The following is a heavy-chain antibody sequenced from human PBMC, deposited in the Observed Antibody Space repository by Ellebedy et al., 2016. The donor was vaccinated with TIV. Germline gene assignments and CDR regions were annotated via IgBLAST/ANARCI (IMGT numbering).Heavy chain of an antibody. J-gene: IGHJ6*02. D-gene: IGHD5-18*01. CDR2: ISYDGSNK. V-gene: IGHV3-30*03. CDR3: ARDLGYSYGHYGMDV. Sequence: GESLKISCAASGFTFSSYGMHWVRQAPGKGLEWVAVISYDGSNKYYAGSVKGRFTISRDNSKNTLYLQMNSLRAEDTAVYYCARDLGYSYGHYGMDVWGQGTTVTVSS. CDR1: GFTFSSYG.